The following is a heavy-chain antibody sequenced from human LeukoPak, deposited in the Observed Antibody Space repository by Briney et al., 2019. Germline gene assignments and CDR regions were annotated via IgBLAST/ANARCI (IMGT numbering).Heavy chain of an antibody. CDR1: GGSFSGYY. Sequence: SSETLSLTCAVYGGSFSGYYWSWIRQPPGKGLEWIGEINHSGSTNYNPSLKSRVTISVDTSKNQFSLKLSSVTAADTAVYYCASRRFGDAWGRGTLVTVSS. J-gene: IGHJ5*02. CDR3: ASRRFGDA. D-gene: IGHD3-10*01. V-gene: IGHV4-34*01. CDR2: INHSGST.